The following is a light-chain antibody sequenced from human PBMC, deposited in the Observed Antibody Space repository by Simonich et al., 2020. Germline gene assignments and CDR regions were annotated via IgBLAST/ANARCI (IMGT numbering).Light chain of an antibody. CDR2: GNS. Sequence: QSVLTQPPSVSGAPGQRVTISCTVSSSNIGAGYDVNWYQQLPGTAPKRLIYGNSKRPSGVPDRFSGSKSGTSASLAITGLQAEDEADYYCQSYDSSLSGSVVFGGGTKLTVL. J-gene: IGLJ2*01. CDR3: QSYDSSLSGSVV. V-gene: IGLV1-40*01. CDR1: SSNIGAGYD.